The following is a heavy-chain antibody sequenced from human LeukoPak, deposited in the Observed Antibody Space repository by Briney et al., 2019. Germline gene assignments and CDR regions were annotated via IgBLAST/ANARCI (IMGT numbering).Heavy chain of an antibody. CDR2: INHSGST. J-gene: IGHJ4*02. D-gene: IGHD3-22*01. CDR1: GGSLSGYY. V-gene: IGHV4-34*01. Sequence: SETLSLTCSVYGGSLSGYYWSWIRQAPGKGLELIGEINHSGSTTYYPSFKNRVTISVDTSKNQFSLKLSSVTAADRALYYCARQTTSGYLDYWGQGTLVTVS. CDR3: ARQTTSGYLDY.